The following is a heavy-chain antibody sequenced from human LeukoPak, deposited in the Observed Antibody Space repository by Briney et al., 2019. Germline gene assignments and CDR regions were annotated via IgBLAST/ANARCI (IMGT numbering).Heavy chain of an antibody. D-gene: IGHD2-21*02. Sequence: GSLRLSCAASGFTFSSYSMNWVRQAPGKGLEWVSSISSSSSYIYYADSVKGRFTISRDNAKNSLYLQVNSLRAEDTAVYYCAREFYCGGDCYSGTYWGQGTLVTVSS. CDR1: GFTFSSYS. J-gene: IGHJ4*02. CDR2: ISSSSSYI. CDR3: AREFYCGGDCYSGTY. V-gene: IGHV3-21*01.